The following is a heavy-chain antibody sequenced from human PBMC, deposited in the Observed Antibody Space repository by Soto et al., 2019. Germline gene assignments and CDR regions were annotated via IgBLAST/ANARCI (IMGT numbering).Heavy chain of an antibody. J-gene: IGHJ6*02. CDR3: ARDTSAGSGSYYNVYYYYGMDV. Sequence: SETLSLTCTVSGGSISSGGYYWSWIRQHPGKGLEWIGYIYYSGSTYYNPSLKSRVTISVDTSKNQFSLKLSSVTAADTAVYYCARDTSAGSGSYYNVYYYYGMDVWGQGTTVTVSS. CDR2: IYYSGST. CDR1: GGSISSGGYY. D-gene: IGHD3-10*01. V-gene: IGHV4-31*03.